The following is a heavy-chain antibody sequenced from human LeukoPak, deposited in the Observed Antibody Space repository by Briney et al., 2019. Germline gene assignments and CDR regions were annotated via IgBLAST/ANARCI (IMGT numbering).Heavy chain of an antibody. CDR3: ARPQGYCSSTSCYHAFDI. CDR1: GGSISSSSYY. Sequence: SETLSLTYTVSGGSISSSSYYWGWIRQPPGKGLEWIGSIYYSGSTYYNPSLKSRVTISVDTSKSQFSLKLSSVSAADTAVYYCARPQGYCSSTSCYHAFDIWGQGTMVTVSS. J-gene: IGHJ3*02. D-gene: IGHD2-2*01. CDR2: IYYSGST. V-gene: IGHV4-39*01.